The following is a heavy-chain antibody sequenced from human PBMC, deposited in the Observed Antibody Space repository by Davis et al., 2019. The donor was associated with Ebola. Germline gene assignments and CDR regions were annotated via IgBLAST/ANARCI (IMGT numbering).Heavy chain of an antibody. CDR2: INPNSGGT. Sequence: ASVKVSCKASGYTFTGYYMHWVRQAPGQGLEWMGWINPNSGGTNYAQKFQGWVTMTRDTSISTAYMELSRLRSDDTAVYYCAREVRGCSGGSCSLRAYYYYGMDVWGQGTTVTVSS. CDR3: AREVRGCSGGSCSLRAYYYYGMDV. V-gene: IGHV1-2*04. J-gene: IGHJ6*02. D-gene: IGHD2-15*01. CDR1: GYTFTGYY.